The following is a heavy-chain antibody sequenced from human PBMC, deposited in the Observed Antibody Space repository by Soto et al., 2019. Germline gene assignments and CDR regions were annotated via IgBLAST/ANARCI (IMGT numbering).Heavy chain of an antibody. CDR3: VTGTGDYYYGMDV. J-gene: IGHJ6*02. Sequence: EVQLLESGGGLVQPGGSLRLSCAASGFTFSSYAMSWVRQAPGKGLEWVSAISGSGGSTYYADSVKGRFTISKDNSKNTLYLQMNSLRAEDTAVYYCVTGTGDYYYGMDVWGQGTTVTVSS. D-gene: IGHD1-7*01. CDR1: GFTFSSYA. V-gene: IGHV3-23*01. CDR2: ISGSGGST.